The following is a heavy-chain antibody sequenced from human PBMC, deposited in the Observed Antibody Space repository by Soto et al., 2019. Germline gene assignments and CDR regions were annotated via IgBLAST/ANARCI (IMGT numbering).Heavy chain of an antibody. D-gene: IGHD1-26*01. J-gene: IGHJ6*02. Sequence: PGGSLRLSCAASGFTVSSNYMSWVRQAPGKGLEWISIIYSAGNTYYADPVKGRFTISRDNSKNTLYPQMNSLGAEDTAVYYCARDFVVGGPTINYYYGMDVWGQGTTVTVSS. CDR3: ARDFVVGGPTINYYYGMDV. CDR1: GFTVSSNY. V-gene: IGHV3-66*01. CDR2: IYSAGNT.